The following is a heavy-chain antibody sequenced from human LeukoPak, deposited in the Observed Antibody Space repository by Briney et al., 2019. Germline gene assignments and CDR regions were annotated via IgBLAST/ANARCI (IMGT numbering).Heavy chain of an antibody. Sequence: SETLSLTCAVYGESFSGYYWSWIRQPPGKGLEWIGEINHSGSTNYNPSLKSRVTISVDTSKNQFSLKLSSVTAADTAVYYCARHMVPAYCSSTSCYEVSWGQGTLVTVSS. D-gene: IGHD2-2*01. CDR3: ARHMVPAYCSSTSCYEVS. J-gene: IGHJ4*02. V-gene: IGHV4-34*01. CDR2: INHSGST. CDR1: GESFSGYY.